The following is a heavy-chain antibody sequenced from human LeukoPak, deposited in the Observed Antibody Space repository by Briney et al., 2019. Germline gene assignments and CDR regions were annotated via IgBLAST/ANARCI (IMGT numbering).Heavy chain of an antibody. V-gene: IGHV3-23*01. Sequence: PGGSLRLSCAASGFTFSSYAMSWVRQAPGKGLGWVSAISGSGGSTYYADSVKGRFTISRDNSKNTLYLQMNSLRAEDTAVYYCASRGYSGYDGRNWFDPWGQGTLVTVSS. CDR2: ISGSGGST. CDR1: GFTFSSYA. D-gene: IGHD5-12*01. J-gene: IGHJ5*02. CDR3: ASRGYSGYDGRNWFDP.